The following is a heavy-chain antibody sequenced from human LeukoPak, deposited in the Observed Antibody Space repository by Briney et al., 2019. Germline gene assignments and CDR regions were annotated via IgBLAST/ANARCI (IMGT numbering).Heavy chain of an antibody. CDR1: GYTFTSYD. D-gene: IGHD3-22*01. V-gene: IGHV1-8*01. J-gene: IGHJ5*02. CDR2: MNPNSGNT. CDR3: ARVSSNYYDSSGYRWNWFDP. Sequence: ASVKVSCKASGYTFTSYDINWVRQATGQGLEWMGWMNPNSGNTVYAKKFQGRVTMNRNTSISTAYMELSSLRSEDTAVYYCARVSSNYYDSSGYRWNWFDPWGQGTLVTVSS.